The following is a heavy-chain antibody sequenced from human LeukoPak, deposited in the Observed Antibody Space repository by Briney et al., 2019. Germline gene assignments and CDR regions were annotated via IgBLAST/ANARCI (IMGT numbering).Heavy chain of an antibody. CDR1: GFTFSSYG. V-gene: IGHV3-30*12. Sequence: GGSLRLSCAASGFTFSSYGIHWVRQAPGKGLEWVTFIQYDGSNKYYADSVKGRFTISRDNAKNSLYLQMNSLRAGDSALYHCARKGLGGELGGFDLWGQGTLVTVSS. D-gene: IGHD1-7*01. J-gene: IGHJ5*02. CDR2: IQYDGSNK. CDR3: ARKGLGGELGGFDL.